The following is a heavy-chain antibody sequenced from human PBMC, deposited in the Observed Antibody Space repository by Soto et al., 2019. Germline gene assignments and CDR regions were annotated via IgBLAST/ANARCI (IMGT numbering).Heavy chain of an antibody. D-gene: IGHD3-16*01. Sequence: QAHLEQSGAELKRPGASVKVSCKASGYTFSYFDINWLRHTSGQGPEWMGWMNAKSGDTFFAQRFHDKFNMTWDTSLTTAYMEVGSLTSDHAAIYYCARGNPFNYAGFDVWGQGTTVAVSS. CDR2: MNAKSGDT. CDR1: GYTFSYFD. J-gene: IGHJ6*02. CDR3: ARGNPFNYAGFDV. V-gene: IGHV1-8*01.